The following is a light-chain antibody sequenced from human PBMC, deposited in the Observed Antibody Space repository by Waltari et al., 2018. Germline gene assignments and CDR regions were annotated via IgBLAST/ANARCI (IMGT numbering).Light chain of an antibody. V-gene: IGLV2-14*03. Sequence: QSALTQPASVSGSPGQSLTVSCTGTSSAIGTYNYVSWYQQHPGKAPKLMIYDVSSRPSGVSNRFSGSKSGNTASLTISGLQAEDEADYYCDSKSSSSPHVFGTGTKVTVL. J-gene: IGLJ1*01. CDR3: DSKSSSSPHV. CDR2: DVS. CDR1: SSAIGTYNY.